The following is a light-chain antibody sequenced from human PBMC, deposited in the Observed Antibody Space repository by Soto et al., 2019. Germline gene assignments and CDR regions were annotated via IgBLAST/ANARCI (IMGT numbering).Light chain of an antibody. J-gene: IGLJ2*01. CDR1: SSDVGGYNY. Sequence: QSALTQPASVSGSPGQSITISCTGTSSDVGGYNYVSWYQQHPGKAPKLMIYDVSNRPSGVSNRFSGSKSGNTASLTISGLQAEDEADYYCSLYTSSSTVVFGGGTTVTVL. CDR3: SLYTSSSTVV. CDR2: DVS. V-gene: IGLV2-14*01.